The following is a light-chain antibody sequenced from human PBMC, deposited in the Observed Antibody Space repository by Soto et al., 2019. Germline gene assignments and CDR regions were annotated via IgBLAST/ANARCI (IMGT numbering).Light chain of an antibody. CDR1: QSISVW. J-gene: IGKJ1*01. V-gene: IGKV1-5*03. CDR3: QQYNSYSPT. CDR2: KAS. Sequence: DIQMTQSHSTLSASVVDRVTITCRPSQSISVWLAWYQQKPGKAPNLLIYKASRLESGVPSRFSGSGSETEFTLTISGLQPGDSATYYCQQYNSYSPTFGQGTKVDIK.